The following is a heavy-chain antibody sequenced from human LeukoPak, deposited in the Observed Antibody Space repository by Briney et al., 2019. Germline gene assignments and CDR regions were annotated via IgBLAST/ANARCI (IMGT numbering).Heavy chain of an antibody. CDR3: ARGDSSGYYSRGNFDY. CDR1: GFTFSSHW. Sequence: QPGGSLRLSCAASGFTFSSHWMHWVRQAPGKGLVWVSRINSDGSSTNYADFVKGRFTISRDNAKNSLYLQMNSLRAEDTAVYYCARGDSSGYYSRGNFDYWGQGTLVTVSS. J-gene: IGHJ4*02. V-gene: IGHV3-74*01. D-gene: IGHD3-22*01. CDR2: INSDGSST.